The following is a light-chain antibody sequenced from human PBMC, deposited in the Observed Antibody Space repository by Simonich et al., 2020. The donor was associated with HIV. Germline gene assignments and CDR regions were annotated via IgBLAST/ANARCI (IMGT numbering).Light chain of an antibody. V-gene: IGKV3-15*01. CDR1: QSVSSN. CDR2: GAS. CDR3: QKRSKWPLT. Sequence: EIVMTQSPATLSVSPGERATLSFRASQSVSSNLAWYQHKPGQATRLHIYGASTRATSIPARLSGSGSGTNFTLNISSLEPEDFAVYYSQKRSKWPLTFGPGTKVDIK. J-gene: IGKJ3*01.